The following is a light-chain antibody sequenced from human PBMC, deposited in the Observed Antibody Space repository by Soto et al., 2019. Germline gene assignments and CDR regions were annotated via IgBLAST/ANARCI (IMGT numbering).Light chain of an antibody. V-gene: IGKV3-20*01. Sequence: EIVLTQSPRTLSFSLRERATLSCKASQSLTINYLTWYQQNPVQAPRLLIYAASSRAAGIPDRFSGSGSGTDFTLTISRVESEDFAVYYCQHYDSSPRLTFGGGTTV. J-gene: IGKJ4*01. CDR2: AAS. CDR3: QHYDSSPRLT. CDR1: QSLTINY.